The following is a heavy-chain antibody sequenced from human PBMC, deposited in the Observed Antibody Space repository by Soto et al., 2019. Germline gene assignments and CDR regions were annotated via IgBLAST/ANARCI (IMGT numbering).Heavy chain of an antibody. J-gene: IGHJ4*02. CDR3: ARDLNYGLCDY. D-gene: IGHD3-10*01. CDR2: INAYNGNT. CDR1: GYTFTSYG. V-gene: IGHV1-18*01. Sequence: QVQLVQSGAEVKKPGASVKVSCKASGYTFTSYGISWVLQAPGEGLEWMGWINAYNGNTNYAQKLQGRVTMTTDTATSTAYLELRSRRTDDTAVYYCARDLNYGLCDYWGQGTLVTVSS.